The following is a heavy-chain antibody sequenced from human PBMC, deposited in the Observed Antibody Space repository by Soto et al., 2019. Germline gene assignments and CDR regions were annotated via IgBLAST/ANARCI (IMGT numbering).Heavy chain of an antibody. D-gene: IGHD2-2*01. CDR2: IKSKTDGGTT. CDR1: GFTFSNAW. Sequence: EVQLVESGGGLVKPGGSLRLSCAASGFTFSNAWMSWVRQAPGKGLEWVGRIKSKTDGGTTDYAAPVKGRFTISRDDSKNTLYLQMNSLKTEDTAVYYCTTGAVVQARAYYYYYMDVWGKGTTVTVSS. V-gene: IGHV3-15*01. J-gene: IGHJ6*03. CDR3: TTGAVVQARAYYYYYMDV.